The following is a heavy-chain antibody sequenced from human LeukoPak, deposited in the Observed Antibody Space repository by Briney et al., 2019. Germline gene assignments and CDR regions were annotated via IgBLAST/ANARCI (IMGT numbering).Heavy chain of an antibody. J-gene: IGHJ3*02. D-gene: IGHD1-26*01. Sequence: GGSLGLSCVASRFTVSSNYMNWVRQAPGKGLEWLSVIYSGGSTYYADSVKGRFTISRDTSKNTVYLQMNSLRDEDTAVYYCARAPGSGIWGQGTMVTVSS. CDR3: ARAPGSGI. CDR2: IYSGGST. V-gene: IGHV3-66*02. CDR1: RFTVSSNY.